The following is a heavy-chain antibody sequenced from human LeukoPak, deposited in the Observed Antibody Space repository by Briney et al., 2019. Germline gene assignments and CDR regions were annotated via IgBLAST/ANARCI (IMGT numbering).Heavy chain of an antibody. CDR1: GLTFSSYW. D-gene: IGHD6-13*01. J-gene: IGHJ4*01. V-gene: IGHV3-7*01. CDR3: ARDGTAAGLYFDL. CDR2: IKQDGGEK. Sequence: GGSLRLSCGVSGLTFSSYWMNWVRQAPGKGLEWVASIKQDGGEKSYEDSVKGRFTISRDNAKNSLYLQMSSLRAEDTAVYYCARDGTAAGLYFDLWGQGTLVTVSS.